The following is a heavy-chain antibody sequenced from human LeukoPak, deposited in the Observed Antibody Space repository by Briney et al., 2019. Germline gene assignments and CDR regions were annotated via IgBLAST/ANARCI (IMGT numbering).Heavy chain of an antibody. Sequence: GGSLRLSCVASGFSISSHWMSWVRQAPGKGLEWVASLKEDVSARNLVDSVKGRFTISTDNAKNSLNLQMNSPRVEDTAVYYCARGPPYGSRSDFLDYWGLGTLVTVSS. CDR1: GFSISSHW. CDR2: LKEDVSAR. J-gene: IGHJ4*02. CDR3: ARGPPYGSRSDFLDY. V-gene: IGHV3-7*01. D-gene: IGHD3-10*01.